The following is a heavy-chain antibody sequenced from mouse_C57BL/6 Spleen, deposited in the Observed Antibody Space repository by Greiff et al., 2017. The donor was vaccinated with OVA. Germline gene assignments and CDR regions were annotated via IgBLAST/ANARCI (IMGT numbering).Heavy chain of an antibody. CDR1: GYTFTSYG. D-gene: IGHD1-1*02. CDR3: AGGDGGSYDWYFDV. J-gene: IGHJ1*03. Sequence: VQLQQSGAELVRPGSSVKMSCKTSGYTFTSYGINWVKQRPGQGLEWIGYIYLGNGYTEYNEKFKGKATLTTDTSSSTAYMQLSSLTSEDYAIYFCAGGDGGSYDWYFDVWGTGTTVTVSS. CDR2: IYLGNGYT. V-gene: IGHV1-58*01.